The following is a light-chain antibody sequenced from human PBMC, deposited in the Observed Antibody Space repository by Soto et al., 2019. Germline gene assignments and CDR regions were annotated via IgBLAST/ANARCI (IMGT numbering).Light chain of an antibody. V-gene: IGKV1-5*01. CDR2: DAS. CDR3: QQYDRFSWT. J-gene: IGKJ1*01. CDR1: QSISGW. Sequence: DIQMTQSPSTLSASVGDRVTITCRASQSISGWLAWYQQKPGKAPNLLIYDASSLESGVPSRFSGSGSGTEFTLTISSLQPDDFATYYRQQYDRFSWTFGQGTKVEI.